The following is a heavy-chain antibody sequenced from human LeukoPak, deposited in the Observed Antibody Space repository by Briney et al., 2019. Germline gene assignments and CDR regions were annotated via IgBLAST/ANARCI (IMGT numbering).Heavy chain of an antibody. CDR1: GFTFSSYA. CDR3: ARGGYNPPRLEY. CDR2: ISGSGGST. J-gene: IGHJ4*02. V-gene: IGHV3-23*01. Sequence: GGSLRLSCAASGFTFSSYAMSWVRQASGKGLEWVTGISGSGGSTYYADSVKGRFTISRDNSKNTLYVQLNSLRGEDTAVYYCARGGYNPPRLEYWGQGTLVTVSS. D-gene: IGHD3-16*01.